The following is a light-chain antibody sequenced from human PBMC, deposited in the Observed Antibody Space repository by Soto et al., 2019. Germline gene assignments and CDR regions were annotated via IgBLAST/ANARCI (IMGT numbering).Light chain of an antibody. Sequence: DIQMTQSPSTLSASVGDSVTITCRASQSINKWLAWYQQXXXKAPNLLIFDASNLQSGVPSRXXXXXXXXXXXLIISSLQPEDVATYYCQQYNSDSSFGGGTKVEIK. V-gene: IGKV1-5*01. J-gene: IGKJ4*01. CDR3: QQYNSDSS. CDR1: QSINKW. CDR2: DAS.